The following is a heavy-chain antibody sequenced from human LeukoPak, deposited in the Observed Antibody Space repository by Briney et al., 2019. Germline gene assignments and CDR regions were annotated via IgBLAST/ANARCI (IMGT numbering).Heavy chain of an antibody. CDR1: GFTFSSYW. CDR2: IKQDGSEK. V-gene: IGHV3-7*01. Sequence: GGSLRLSCAASGFTFSSYWMSWVRRAPGKGLEWVANIKQDGSEKYYVDSVKGRFTISRDNAKNSLYLQMNSLRAEDTAVYYCARGWDRDYFDYWGQGTLVTVSS. D-gene: IGHD1-26*01. J-gene: IGHJ4*02. CDR3: ARGWDRDYFDY.